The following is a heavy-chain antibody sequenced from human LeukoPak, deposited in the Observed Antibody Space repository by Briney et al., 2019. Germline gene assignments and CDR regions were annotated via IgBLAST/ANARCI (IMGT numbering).Heavy chain of an antibody. CDR1: GLTFSDVW. J-gene: IGHJ4*02. D-gene: IGHD5-18*01. CDR3: ATGHSYGYDY. CDR2: VKGDGRTT. V-gene: IGHV3-74*01. Sequence: GGSLRLSCAASGLTFSDVWMHWVRQPPGKGLVWVALVKGDGRTTIYADSVKGRFTISRDNAKNTLYLQMNSLRADDSGVYYCATGHSYGYDYWGQGVLVTVSS.